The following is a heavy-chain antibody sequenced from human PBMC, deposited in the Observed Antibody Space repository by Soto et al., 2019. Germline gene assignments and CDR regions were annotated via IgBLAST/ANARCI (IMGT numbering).Heavy chain of an antibody. V-gene: IGHV5-10-1*01. CDR1: GFVFTHYW. J-gene: IGHJ5*02. D-gene: IGHD2-2*01. CDR2: IAPAISYS. CDR3: ATIMPTAGVDP. Sequence: PAESLTSSCRVSGFVFTHYWIQWVLQVPGKGLEWTGSIAPAISYSGYDPAFQGHVTFSLDESIQTVYLQSDSLRSSDTAIYSCATIMPTAGVDPWGRGTMVTVSS.